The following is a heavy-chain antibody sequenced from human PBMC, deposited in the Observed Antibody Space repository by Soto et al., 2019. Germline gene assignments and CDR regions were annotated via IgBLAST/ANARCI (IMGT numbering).Heavy chain of an antibody. J-gene: IGHJ6*02. CDR1: GYTFTSYY. CDR3: ARVALVRGISYYGMDV. CDR2: INPNSGST. V-gene: IGHV1-46*01. Sequence: ASVKVSCKASGYTFTSYYMHWVRQAPGQGLEWMGMINPNSGSTSYAQKFQGRVTMTTDTSTSTAYMELRSLRSDDTAVYYCARVALVRGISYYGMDVWGQGTTVTVSS. D-gene: IGHD3-10*01.